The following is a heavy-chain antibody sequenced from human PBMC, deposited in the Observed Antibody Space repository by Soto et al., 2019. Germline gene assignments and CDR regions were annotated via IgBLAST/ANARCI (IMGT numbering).Heavy chain of an antibody. V-gene: IGHV1-2*02. D-gene: IGHD1-26*01. CDR1: GYTFTVYY. J-gene: IGHJ4*02. CDR3: ARDLAKGGGSAGFDY. CDR2: INPKSGGT. Sequence: ASVKVSCKASGYTFTVYYMHWVRQAPGQGLEWMGWINPKSGGTMYPQKFQGRVTMTWDTSISTAYMALTRLRSDDTAVYYCARDLAKGGGSAGFDYWGQGTLVTVAS.